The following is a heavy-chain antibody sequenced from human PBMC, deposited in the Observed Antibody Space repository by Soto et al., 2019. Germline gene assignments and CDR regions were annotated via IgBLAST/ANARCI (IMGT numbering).Heavy chain of an antibody. V-gene: IGHV1-2*02. D-gene: IGHD1-26*01. CDR1: GYTFTVYY. J-gene: IGHJ4*02. CDR3: ARDLAKGGGSAGFDY. CDR2: INPKSGGT. Sequence: ASVKVSCKASGYTFTVYYMHWVRQAPGQGLEWMGWINPKSGGTMYPQKFQGRVTMTWDTSISTAYMALTRLRSDDTAVYYCARDLAKGGGSAGFDYWGQGTLVTVAS.